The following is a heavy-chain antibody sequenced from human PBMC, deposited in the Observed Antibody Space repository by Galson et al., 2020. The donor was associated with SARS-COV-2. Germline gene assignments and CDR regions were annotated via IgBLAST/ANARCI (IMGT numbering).Heavy chain of an antibody. D-gene: IGHD3-10*01. CDR1: GYTLTELS. J-gene: IGHJ5*02. Sequence: ASVKVSCKVSGYTLTELSMHWVRQAPGKGLEWMGGFDPEDGETIYAQKFQGRVTMTEDTSTDTAYMELSSLRSEDTAVYYCATSSPTANYYGSGRDNWFDPWGQGTLVTVSS. CDR2: FDPEDGET. CDR3: ATSSPTANYYGSGRDNWFDP. V-gene: IGHV1-24*01.